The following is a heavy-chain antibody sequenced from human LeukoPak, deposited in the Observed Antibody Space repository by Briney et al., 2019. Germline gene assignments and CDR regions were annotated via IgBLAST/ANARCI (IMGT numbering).Heavy chain of an antibody. Sequence: ASVKVSCKASGYTFTSYYMHWVRQAPGQGLELMGIINPSGGSTSQAKKCPGRVTTTRDLSTSTAYMELSSLRSEDTAVYYFARLTKEYYDSSGDADNWGQGTLVTVSS. CDR2: INPSGGST. CDR3: ARLTKEYYDSSGDADN. CDR1: GYTFTSYY. D-gene: IGHD3-22*01. V-gene: IGHV1-46*01. J-gene: IGHJ4*01.